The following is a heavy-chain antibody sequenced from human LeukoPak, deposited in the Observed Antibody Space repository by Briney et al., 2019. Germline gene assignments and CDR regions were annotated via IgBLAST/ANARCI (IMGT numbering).Heavy chain of an antibody. V-gene: IGHV6-1*01. CDR2: TYYRSKWSN. CDR3: ARSVPYYFDY. J-gene: IGHJ4*02. CDR1: GDSVSSDSVA. Sequence: SQTLSLTCAISGDSVSSDSVAWNWIRQSPSRGLEWLGRTYYRSKWSNDYVVSVKSRLTINPDTSKNQFSLQLSSVTPEDTAVYYCARSVPYYFDYWGQGTLVTVSS.